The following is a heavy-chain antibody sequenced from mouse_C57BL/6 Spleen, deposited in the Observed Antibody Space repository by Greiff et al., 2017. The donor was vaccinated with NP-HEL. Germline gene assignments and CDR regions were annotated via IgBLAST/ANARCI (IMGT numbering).Heavy chain of an antibody. J-gene: IGHJ2*01. D-gene: IGHD4-1*01. V-gene: IGHV3-6*01. Sequence: VQLKESGPGLVKPSQSLSLTCSVTGYSITSGYYWNWIRQFPGNKLEWMGYISYDGSNNYNPSLKNRISITRDTSKNQFFLKLNSVTTEDTATYYCARRGNWDDFDYWGQGTTLTVSS. CDR1: GYSITSGYY. CDR2: ISYDGSN. CDR3: ARRGNWDDFDY.